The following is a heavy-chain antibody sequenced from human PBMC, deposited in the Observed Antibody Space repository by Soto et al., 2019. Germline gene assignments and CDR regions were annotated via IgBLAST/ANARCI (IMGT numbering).Heavy chain of an antibody. CDR1: GFTVSNHY. V-gene: IGHV3-66*01. J-gene: IGHJ3*01. CDR3: ARDEYYYDSSGYHFRAFDF. Sequence: GGSLRLSCAMSGFTVSNHYMSWVRQAPGKGLEWVSVIYSGGGTSYRDSVKGRFTISRDNSKNTLYLQMDSLRVEDTAVYYCARDEYYYDSSGYHFRAFDFWGQGTMVTV. D-gene: IGHD3-22*01. CDR2: IYSGGGT.